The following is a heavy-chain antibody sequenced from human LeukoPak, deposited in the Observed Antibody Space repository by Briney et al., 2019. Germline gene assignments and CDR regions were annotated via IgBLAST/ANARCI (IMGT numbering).Heavy chain of an antibody. Sequence: TGGSLRLSCAASGFTFSDYYMSWIRQAPGKGLEWVSYISSSGSTIYYADSVKGRFTISRDNAKNSLYLQMNSLRAEDTAVYYCARQIYYYYYMDVWGKGTTVTVSS. CDR1: GFTFSDYY. J-gene: IGHJ6*03. V-gene: IGHV3-11*04. CDR2: ISSSGSTI. CDR3: ARQIYYYYYMDV.